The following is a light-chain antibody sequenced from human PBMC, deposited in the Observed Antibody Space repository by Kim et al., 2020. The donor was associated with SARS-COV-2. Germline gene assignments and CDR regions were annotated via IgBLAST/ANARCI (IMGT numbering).Light chain of an antibody. CDR2: QAT. V-gene: IGLV3-1*01. CDR1: KLGDKY. CDR3: QALDSSTGV. J-gene: IGLJ2*01. Sequence: SYELTQPPSVSVSPGQTASITCSGDKLGDKYACWYQQKPGQYPVLVIYQATKRPSGIPERFSGSNSGNTATLTISATQTMDAAVYFCQALDSSTGVFGGG.